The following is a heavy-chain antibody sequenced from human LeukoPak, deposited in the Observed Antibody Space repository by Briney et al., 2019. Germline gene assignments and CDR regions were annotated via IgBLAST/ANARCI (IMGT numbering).Heavy chain of an antibody. CDR1: GGSFSGYY. CDR2: INHSGST. Sequence: KTSETLSLTCAVYGGSFSGYYWSWIRQPPGKGLEWIGEINHSGSTNYNPSLKSRVTISVDTSKNQFSLKLSSVTAADTAVYYCARGYSYGGFDYWGQGTLVTVSS. J-gene: IGHJ4*02. V-gene: IGHV4-34*01. D-gene: IGHD5-18*01. CDR3: ARGYSYGGFDY.